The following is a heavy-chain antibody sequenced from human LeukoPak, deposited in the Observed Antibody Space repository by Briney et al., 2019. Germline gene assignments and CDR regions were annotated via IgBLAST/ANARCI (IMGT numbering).Heavy chain of an antibody. Sequence: GGSLRLSCAASGFTFNSYGMHWVRQAPGKGLEWVALIWYDGSNKYYADSVKGRFTISRDNSKNTLYLQMNSLRAEDTAVYYCARPRTYSSSWSPFDYWGQGTLVTVSS. J-gene: IGHJ4*02. D-gene: IGHD6-13*01. CDR2: IWYDGSNK. CDR1: GFTFNSYG. CDR3: ARPRTYSSSWSPFDY. V-gene: IGHV3-33*01.